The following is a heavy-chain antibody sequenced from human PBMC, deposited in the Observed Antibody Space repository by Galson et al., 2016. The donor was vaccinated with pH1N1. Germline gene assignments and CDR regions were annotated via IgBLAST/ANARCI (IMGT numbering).Heavy chain of an antibody. CDR3: VRAVGRAEAH. CDR1: GFTLSSYW. D-gene: IGHD1-26*01. V-gene: IGHV3-7*01. J-gene: IGHJ4*02. Sequence: SLRLSCAASGFTLSSYWMSWVRQAPEKGLEWVANMNQDGNKKYYVDSVKGRFIISRDYSKNSLYLQMNSLRAEDTAMYYCVRAVGRAEAHWGQGTLVTVSS. CDR2: MNQDGNKK.